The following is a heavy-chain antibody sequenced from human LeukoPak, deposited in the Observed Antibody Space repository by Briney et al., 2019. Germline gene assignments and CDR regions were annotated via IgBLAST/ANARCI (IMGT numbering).Heavy chain of an antibody. Sequence: PGGSLRLSCAASGFTFSSYWMHWVRQAPGKGLVRVSRINSDGSYTSYADSVKGRFTISRDNAKNTLFLQMNSLRAEDTAVYYCARGSDYYDSSGYYYVDYWGPGTLVTVSS. CDR2: INSDGSYT. V-gene: IGHV3-74*01. CDR3: ARGSDYYDSSGYYYVDY. D-gene: IGHD3-22*01. CDR1: GFTFSSYW. J-gene: IGHJ4*02.